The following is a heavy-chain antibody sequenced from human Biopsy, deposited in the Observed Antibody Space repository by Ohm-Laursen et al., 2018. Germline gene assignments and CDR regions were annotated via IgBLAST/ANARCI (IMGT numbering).Heavy chain of an antibody. D-gene: IGHD3-10*01. CDR3: VTELLPPGVGGPWLDS. Sequence: SLRLSCSASGFALSGYAMNWVRQAPGKGLEWVSSISASSTYIHYADSVKGRFTVSRDNPKNSLYLQMNSLTAADTATYYLVTELLPPGVGGPWLDSWGQGISVTVSS. J-gene: IGHJ5*01. CDR1: GFALSGYA. V-gene: IGHV3-21*06. CDR2: ISASSTYI.